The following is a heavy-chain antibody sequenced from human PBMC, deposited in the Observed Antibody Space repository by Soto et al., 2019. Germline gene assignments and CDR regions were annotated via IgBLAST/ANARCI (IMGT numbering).Heavy chain of an antibody. CDR3: ASYGDYRYFDL. V-gene: IGHV3-11*06. Sequence: GGPMRLSCAASGFNFSDYYSSWIRQAPGKGLEWVSYISSSSSYTNYADSVKGRFTISRDNAKNSLYLQMNSLRAEDTAVYYCASYGDYRYFDLWGRGTLVTVSS. CDR1: GFNFSDYY. J-gene: IGHJ2*01. CDR2: ISSSSSYT. D-gene: IGHD4-17*01.